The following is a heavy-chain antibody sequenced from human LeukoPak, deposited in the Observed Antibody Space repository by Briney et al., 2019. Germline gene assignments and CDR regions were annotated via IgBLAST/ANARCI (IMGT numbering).Heavy chain of an antibody. CDR1: GYTFTSYA. V-gene: IGHV1-3*01. CDR3: ARDSSFPENSPTRFSLIGNWFDP. CDR2: INAGNGNT. J-gene: IGHJ5*02. Sequence: ASVKVSCKASGYTFTSYAMHWVRQAPGQRLEWMGWINAGNGNTKYSQKFQGRVTITRDTSASTAYMELSSLRSEDTAVCYCARDSSFPENSPTRFSLIGNWFDPWGQGTLVTVPS. D-gene: IGHD6-6*01.